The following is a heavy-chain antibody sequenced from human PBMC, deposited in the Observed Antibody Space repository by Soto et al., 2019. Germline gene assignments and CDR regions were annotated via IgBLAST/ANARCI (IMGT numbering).Heavy chain of an antibody. CDR2: IYYSGST. V-gene: IGHV4-59*01. D-gene: IGHD6-19*01. CDR1: GGSISSYY. Sequence: SETLSLTCTVSGGSISSYYWSWIRQPPGKGLEWNGYIYYSGSTNYNPSLKSRVTISVDTSKNQFSLKLSSVTAADTAVYYCARGDLRWLADWGQGTLVTVSS. J-gene: IGHJ4*02. CDR3: ARGDLRWLAD.